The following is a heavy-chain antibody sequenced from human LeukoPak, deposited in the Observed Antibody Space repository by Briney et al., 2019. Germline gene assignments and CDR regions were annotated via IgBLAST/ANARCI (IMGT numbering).Heavy chain of an antibody. V-gene: IGHV3-66*01. CDR1: GFTVSTNY. D-gene: IGHD2-21*02. CDR2: IHSDGST. J-gene: IGHJ4*02. Sequence: TGGSLRISCAASGFTVSTNYMNWVRQAPGKGLEWVSLIHSDGSTYYADSVKGRFTISRDNSKNTLYLQMNSLRAEDTAVYYCAKDNRPCGGDCYFSHFDYWGQGTLVTVSS. CDR3: AKDNRPCGGDCYFSHFDY.